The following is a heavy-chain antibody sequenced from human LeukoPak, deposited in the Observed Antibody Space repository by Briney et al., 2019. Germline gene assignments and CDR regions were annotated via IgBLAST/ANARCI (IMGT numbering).Heavy chain of an antibody. D-gene: IGHD4-11*01. Sequence: SETLSLTCAVYGGSFSGYYWSWIRQPPGKGLEWIGEINHSGSTNYNPSLKSRVTMSVDTSKNQFSLKLSSVTAADTAVYYCARGRGYSNLYFDCWGQGTLVTVSS. CDR2: INHSGST. CDR3: ARGRGYSNLYFDC. J-gene: IGHJ4*02. V-gene: IGHV4-34*01. CDR1: GGSFSGYY.